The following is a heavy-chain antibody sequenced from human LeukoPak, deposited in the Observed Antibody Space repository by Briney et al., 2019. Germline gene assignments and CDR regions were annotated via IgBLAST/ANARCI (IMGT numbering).Heavy chain of an antibody. Sequence: SETLSLTCTVSGGSISSSSYYWGWIRQPPGKGLEWIGSIYYSGSTYYNPSLKSRVTISVDTSKNQFSLKLSSVTAADTAVYYCARRTGYCSSTSCYINGDAFDIWGRGTMVTVSS. CDR2: IYYSGST. V-gene: IGHV4-39*07. CDR3: ARRTGYCSSTSCYINGDAFDI. CDR1: GGSISSSSYY. J-gene: IGHJ3*02. D-gene: IGHD2-2*02.